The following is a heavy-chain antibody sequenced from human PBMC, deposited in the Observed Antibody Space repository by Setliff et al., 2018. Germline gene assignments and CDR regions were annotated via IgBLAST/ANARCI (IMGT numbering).Heavy chain of an antibody. Sequence: SLKISCAGSGFTFSPYAMSWVRQAPGKGLEWVSGISWNSGIVAYADSVKGRFTISRDNAKNSLYLQMNSLRAEDMALYYCAKGYCSSTSCYVDYWGQGTLVTVS. D-gene: IGHD2-2*01. CDR1: GFTFSPYA. CDR3: AKGYCSSTSCYVDY. CDR2: ISWNSGIV. J-gene: IGHJ4*02. V-gene: IGHV3-9*03.